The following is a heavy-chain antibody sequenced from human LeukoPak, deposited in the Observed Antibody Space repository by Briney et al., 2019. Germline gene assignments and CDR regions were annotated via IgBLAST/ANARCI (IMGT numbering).Heavy chain of an antibody. D-gene: IGHD2-21*02. J-gene: IGHJ3*02. CDR3: AKDGMAVIVVVTAIGDEAFDI. CDR1: GFTFSSYA. V-gene: IGHV3-23*01. Sequence: QPGGSLRLSCAASGFTFSSYAMSWVRQAPGKGLEWVSAISGSGGSTYYADSVKGRFTISRDNSKNTLYLQMNSLRAEDTAVYYCAKDGMAVIVVVTAIGDEAFDIWGQGTMVTVSS. CDR2: ISGSGGST.